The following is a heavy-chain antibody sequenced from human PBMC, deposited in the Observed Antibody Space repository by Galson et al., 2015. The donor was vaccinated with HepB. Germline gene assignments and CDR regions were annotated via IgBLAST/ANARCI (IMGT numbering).Heavy chain of an antibody. CDR2: ISYDGSNK. D-gene: IGHD3-10*01. CDR3: ARLALTGACFGY. V-gene: IGHV3-30*03. J-gene: IGHJ4*02. Sequence: VRQAPGKGLEWVAVISYDGSNKYYADSVKGRFTISRDNSKNTLYLQMNSLRAEDTAVYYCARLALTGACFGYWGQGTLVTVSS.